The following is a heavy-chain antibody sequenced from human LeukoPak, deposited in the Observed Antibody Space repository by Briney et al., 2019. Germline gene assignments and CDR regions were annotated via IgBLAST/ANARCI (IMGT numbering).Heavy chain of an antibody. D-gene: IGHD5-12*01. J-gene: IGHJ4*02. CDR1: GGSISSSSYY. CDR2: IYYSGST. Sequence: SETLSLTCTVSGGSISSSSYYWGWIRQPPGKGLEWIGSIYYSGSTYYNPSLKSRVTISVDTSKNQFSLKPSSVTAADTAVYYCARISGYGHLDYWGQGTLVTVSS. CDR3: ARISGYGHLDY. V-gene: IGHV4-39*07.